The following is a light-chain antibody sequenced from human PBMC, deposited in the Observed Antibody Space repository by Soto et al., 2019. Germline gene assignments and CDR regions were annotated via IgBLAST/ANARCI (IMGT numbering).Light chain of an antibody. CDR2: GAS. Sequence: EIVLTQSPGTLSLSPGERATLSYRASQSVSSSYLAWYQQKPGQAPRLLMYGASTRADGIPARFTGSGSGTEFTLTISSLQSDDFATYYCQHYSGYPWTFGQGTKVDIK. CDR3: QHYSGYPWT. CDR1: QSVSSSY. J-gene: IGKJ1*01. V-gene: IGKV3-20*01.